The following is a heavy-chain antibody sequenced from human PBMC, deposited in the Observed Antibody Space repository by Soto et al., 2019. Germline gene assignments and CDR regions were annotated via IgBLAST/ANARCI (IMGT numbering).Heavy chain of an antibody. D-gene: IGHD3-22*01. Sequence: QVQLVQSGAEVKKPGASVKVSCKASGYTFTSYDINWVRQATGQGLEWMGWMNPNSGNTGYAQKFQGRVTMTRNTSISTAYMELSSLRSEDTAVYYCAINYYDSSGYYPNWFDPWGQGTLVTVSS. CDR2: MNPNSGNT. J-gene: IGHJ5*02. CDR3: AINYYDSSGYYPNWFDP. CDR1: GYTFTSYD. V-gene: IGHV1-8*01.